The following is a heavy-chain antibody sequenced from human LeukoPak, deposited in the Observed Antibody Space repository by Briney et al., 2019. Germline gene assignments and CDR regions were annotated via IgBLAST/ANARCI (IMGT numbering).Heavy chain of an antibody. CDR1: GFTFSSYS. CDR2: ISDSSGFI. D-gene: IGHD1-1*01. CDR3: ASKEGSGAPFDY. V-gene: IGHV3-21*01. Sequence: GGSLRLSCAASGFTFSSYSMNWVRQAPGQGLEWVSSISDSSGFIYYADSVKGRFTISRDNAKNSLYLQMNSLRPEDTAVYYCASKEGSGAPFDYWGQGTLVTVSS. J-gene: IGHJ4*02.